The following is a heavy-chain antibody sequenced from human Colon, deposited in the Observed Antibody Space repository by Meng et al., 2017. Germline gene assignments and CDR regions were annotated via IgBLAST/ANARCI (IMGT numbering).Heavy chain of an antibody. CDR3: ARDWGGDGYNYRGYFDY. V-gene: IGHV4-31*03. Sequence: HVQLQESGPGLVKPSQTLSLTCTVSGGSISSGGYYWNWIRQHPGKGLEWIGYIYYSGSTHYNPSLKSRVTISVDTSKNQFSLKLTSVTAADSAVYYCARDWGGDGYNYRGYFDYWGQGTLVTVSS. CDR1: GGSISSGGYY. J-gene: IGHJ4*02. CDR2: IYYSGST. D-gene: IGHD5-24*01.